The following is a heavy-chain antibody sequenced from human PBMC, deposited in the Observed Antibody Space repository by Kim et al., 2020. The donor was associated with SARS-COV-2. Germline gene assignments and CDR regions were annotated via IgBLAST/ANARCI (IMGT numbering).Heavy chain of an antibody. Sequence: VKGRFTISRDNAKNALYLQMNSLRAEDTAVYYCAKTGDSSGWYVSAFDYGGQGTLVTVSS. J-gene: IGHJ4*02. D-gene: IGHD6-19*01. CDR3: AKTGDSSGWYVSAFDY. V-gene: IGHV3-23*01.